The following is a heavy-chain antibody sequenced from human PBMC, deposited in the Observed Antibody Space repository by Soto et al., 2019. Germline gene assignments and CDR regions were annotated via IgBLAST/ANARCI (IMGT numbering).Heavy chain of an antibody. V-gene: IGHV3-33*01. CDR3: ARGQGRYYYDSSGYYYHYWYFDL. CDR2: IWYDGSNK. D-gene: IGHD3-22*01. Sequence: QVQLVESGGGVVQPGRSLRLSCAASGFTFSSYGMHWVRQAPGKGLEWVAVIWYDGSNKYYADSVKGRFTISRDNSKNPRYLQRNSLRAEDTAVYYCARGQGRYYYDSSGYYYHYWYFDLWGRGTLVTVSS. J-gene: IGHJ2*01. CDR1: GFTFSSYG.